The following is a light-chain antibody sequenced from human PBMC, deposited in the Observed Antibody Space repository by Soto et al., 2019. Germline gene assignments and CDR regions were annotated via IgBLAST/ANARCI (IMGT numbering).Light chain of an antibody. J-gene: IGKJ4*01. CDR1: QSVSSN. CDR3: QQYNNWPSLT. V-gene: IGKV3-15*01. Sequence: EIVMTQSPATLSVSPGERATLSCRASQSVSSNLAWYQQKPGQAPRLLIYGASTRVTGIPARFSGSGSGTEFTLTISSLQSEDFAVYYCQQYNNWPSLTFGGGTRAEIK. CDR2: GAS.